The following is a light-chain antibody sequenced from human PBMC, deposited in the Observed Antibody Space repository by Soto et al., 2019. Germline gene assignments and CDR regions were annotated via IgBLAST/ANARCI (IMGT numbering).Light chain of an antibody. CDR3: XQYDNXPLT. J-gene: IGKJ4*01. CDR1: QDISNY. CDR2: DAS. V-gene: IGKV1-33*01. Sequence: DIPMTQSPSSLSASVGDRVTITCQASQDISNYLNWYQQKPGKAPKLLIYDASNLETGVPSRFXXXXXGTXXXXXXXXXQPEDIATXYCXQYDNXPLTFGGGTKVEIK.